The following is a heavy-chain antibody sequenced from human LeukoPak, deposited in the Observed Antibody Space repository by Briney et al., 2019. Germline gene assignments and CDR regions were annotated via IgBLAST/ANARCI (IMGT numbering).Heavy chain of an antibody. V-gene: IGHV1-46*01. Sequence: GASVKVSCKASGYTFTSYYMHWVRQAPGQGLEWMGIINPSGGSTSYAQKFQGRVTMTRDTSTSTVYMELSSLRSEDTAVYYCARVPYSSSWYAGRQYYFDYWDQGTLVTVSS. CDR1: GYTFTSYY. CDR2: INPSGGST. J-gene: IGHJ4*02. D-gene: IGHD6-13*01. CDR3: ARVPYSSSWYAGRQYYFDY.